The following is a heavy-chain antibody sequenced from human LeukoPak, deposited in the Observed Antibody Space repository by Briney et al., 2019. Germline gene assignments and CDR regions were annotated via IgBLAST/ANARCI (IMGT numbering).Heavy chain of an antibody. CDR2: ISGSGGST. CDR1: GFTFSSYA. CDR3: AKVPAAYHWFDP. D-gene: IGHD2-2*01. J-gene: IGHJ5*02. Sequence: PVGSLRLSCAASGFTFSSYAMSWVRQAPGKGLEWVSAISGSGGSTYYADSVKGRFTISRDNSKNTLYLQMNSLRAEDTAVYYCAKVPAAYHWFDPWGQGTLVTVSS. V-gene: IGHV3-23*01.